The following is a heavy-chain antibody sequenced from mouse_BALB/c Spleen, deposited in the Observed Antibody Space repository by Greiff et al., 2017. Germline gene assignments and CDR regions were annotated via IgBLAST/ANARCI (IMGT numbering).Heavy chain of an antibody. CDR3: ARDAGMITGGEYYAMDY. J-gene: IGHJ4*01. Sequence: EVQVVESGGGLVKPGGSLKLSCAASGFTFSDYYMYWVRQTPEKRLEWVATISGGGSYTYYPDSVKGRFTISRDNAKNNLYLQMSSLKSEDTAMYDCARDAGMITGGEYYAMDYWGQGTSVTVSA. CDR2: ISGGGSYT. CDR1: GFTFSDYY. V-gene: IGHV5-4*02. D-gene: IGHD2-4*01.